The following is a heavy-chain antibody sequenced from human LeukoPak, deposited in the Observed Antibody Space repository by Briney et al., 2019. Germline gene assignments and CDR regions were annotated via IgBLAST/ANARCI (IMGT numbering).Heavy chain of an antibody. D-gene: IGHD3-3*01. CDR3: AQSYYDFWSGPLGF. V-gene: IGHV4-4*07. Sequence: SETLSLTSTVSGGSIGNYYWSWIRQPPGKGLEWIGRIYTSGSTNYNPSFKSRVTMSIDTSKNHLSLKLISVTAADTAMYYCAQSYYDFWSGPLGFWGQGTLLTVSS. CDR2: IYTSGST. CDR1: GGSIGNYY. J-gene: IGHJ4*02.